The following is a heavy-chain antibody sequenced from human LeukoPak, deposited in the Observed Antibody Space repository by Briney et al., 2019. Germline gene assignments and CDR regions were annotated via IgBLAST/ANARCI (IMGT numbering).Heavy chain of an antibody. J-gene: IGHJ3*02. D-gene: IGHD6-19*01. CDR2: IYYSGST. CDR3: ARVRAVAGHDAFDI. V-gene: IGHV4-59*01. Sequence: SETLSLTCTVSGGSISSYYWSWIRQPPGKGLEWIGYIYYSGSTNYNPSLKSRVTISVDTSKNQFSLKLSSVTAADTAVYYCARVRAVAGHDAFDIWGQGTMVTVSS. CDR1: GGSISSYY.